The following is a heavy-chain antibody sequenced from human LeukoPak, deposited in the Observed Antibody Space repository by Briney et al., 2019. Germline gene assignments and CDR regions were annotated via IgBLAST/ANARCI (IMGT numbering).Heavy chain of an antibody. Sequence: GGSLRLSCAASGFTYSSYGMHWVRQAPGKGLEWVAFIRYDGSNKYYADSVKGRFTISRDNSKNTLYLQMNSLRAEDTAVYYCAKDVYSSSWDDAFDIWGQGTMVTVSS. CDR3: AKDVYSSSWDDAFDI. D-gene: IGHD6-13*01. CDR1: GFTYSSYG. CDR2: IRYDGSNK. V-gene: IGHV3-30*02. J-gene: IGHJ3*02.